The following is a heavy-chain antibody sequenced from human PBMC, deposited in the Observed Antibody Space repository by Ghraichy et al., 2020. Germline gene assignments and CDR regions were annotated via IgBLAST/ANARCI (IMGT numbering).Heavy chain of an antibody. CDR2: IYYNGNT. CDR3: ARGLNSGHYYYYYYMDV. Sequence: SETLSLTCTVSGGSISSYYWNWIRQPPGRGLEWIGYIYYNGNTYYNPSLKSRVTISKDTSNNQFSLRLSSVTAADTAVYYCARGLNSGHYYYYYYMDVWGKGTTVTVSS. J-gene: IGHJ6*03. D-gene: IGHD1-26*01. V-gene: IGHV4-59*01. CDR1: GGSISSYY.